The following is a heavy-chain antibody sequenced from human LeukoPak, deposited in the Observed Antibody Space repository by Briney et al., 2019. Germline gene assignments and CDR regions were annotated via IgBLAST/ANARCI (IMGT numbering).Heavy chain of an antibody. CDR1: GFTFSNYW. V-gene: IGHV3-7*01. D-gene: IGHD3-3*01. CDR2: IKQDGSEK. Sequence: GGSLRLSCAASGFTFSNYWLTWVRQAPGKGLEWVANIKQDGSEKYYVDSVKGRFTISRDNAKNSLYLQMNSLRAEDTAVYYCARESTYYDFWSGYSHYYFDYWGQGTLVTVSS. CDR3: ARESTYYDFWSGYSHYYFDY. J-gene: IGHJ4*02.